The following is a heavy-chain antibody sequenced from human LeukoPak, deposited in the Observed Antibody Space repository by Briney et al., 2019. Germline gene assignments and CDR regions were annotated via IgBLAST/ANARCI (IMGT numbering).Heavy chain of an antibody. J-gene: IGHJ4*02. V-gene: IGHV3-7*01. CDR2: IKQDGSEK. CDR3: ARQAGTGNY. D-gene: IGHD3/OR15-3a*01. CDR1: GFTISNYW. Sequence: GGSLRLSCTVSGFTISNYWMSWVRQAPGKGLEWVAYIKQDGSEKYYVDSVKGRFTISRDNAKNSLYLQMNSLRVEDTAIYYCARQAGTGNYWGQGTLVTVSS.